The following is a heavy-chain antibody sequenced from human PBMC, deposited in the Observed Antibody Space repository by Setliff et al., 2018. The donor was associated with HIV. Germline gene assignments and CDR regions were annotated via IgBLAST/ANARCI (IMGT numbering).Heavy chain of an antibody. CDR2: INPIFGTA. CDR3: ASGMEYSSSSGLDY. V-gene: IGHV1-69*13. Sequence: SVKVSCKASGYTFTRNQIHWVRQAPGQGLEWMGVINPIFGTANYAQKFQGRVTITADESTSTAYMELSSLRSEDTAVYYCASGMEYSSSSGLDYWGQGTLVTVSS. D-gene: IGHD6-6*01. CDR1: GYTFTRNQ. J-gene: IGHJ4*02.